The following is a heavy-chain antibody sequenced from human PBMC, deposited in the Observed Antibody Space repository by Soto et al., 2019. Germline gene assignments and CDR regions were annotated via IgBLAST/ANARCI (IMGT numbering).Heavy chain of an antibody. CDR2: ISSSGSTI. D-gene: IGHD6-13*01. J-gene: IGHJ4*02. CDR3: SRYYDSSCYYAY. CDR1: GFTFSDYY. V-gene: IGHV3-11*01. Sequence: GGSLRLSCAASGFTFSDYYMSWIRQAPGKGLEWVSYISSSGSTIYYADSVKGRFTISRDNAKNPLYLQMNSLRAEDTAVYYSSRYYDSSCYYAYWGQGTLVTVSS.